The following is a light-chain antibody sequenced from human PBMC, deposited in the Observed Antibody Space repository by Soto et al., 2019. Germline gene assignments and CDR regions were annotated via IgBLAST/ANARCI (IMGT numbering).Light chain of an antibody. V-gene: IGKV3-20*01. CDR2: GAS. CDR1: QSVSSTY. CDR3: QQYGSSSWT. Sequence: EIVLTQSPGTLSLSPVERATLSCMASQSVSSTYLIWYQQKPGQAPRLLIYGASSRATGIPDRFSGSGSGTEFTLTISRLEPEDFAVYYCQQYGSSSWTFGQGTKVDIK. J-gene: IGKJ1*01.